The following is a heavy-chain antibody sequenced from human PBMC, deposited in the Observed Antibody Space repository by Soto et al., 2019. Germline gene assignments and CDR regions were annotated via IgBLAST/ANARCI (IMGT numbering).Heavy chain of an antibody. CDR2: IWYDGSNK. CDR3: ARDRARYGSGSYYAY. J-gene: IGHJ1*01. CDR1: GFTFSSYG. Sequence: QVQLVESGGGLVQPGRSLRLSCAASGFTFSSYGMHWVRQAPGNGLEWVAVIWYDGSNKYYADSVKGRFTIPRDHSKNPLYLQMNSVRAEDTAVYYCARDRARYGSGSYYAYWGQGTLVTVSS. V-gene: IGHV3-33*01. D-gene: IGHD3-10*01.